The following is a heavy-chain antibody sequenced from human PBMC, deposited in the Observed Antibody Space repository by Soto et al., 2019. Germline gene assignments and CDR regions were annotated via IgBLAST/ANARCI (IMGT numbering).Heavy chain of an antibody. V-gene: IGHV1-46*01. CDR2: INPSDGST. J-gene: IGHJ4*02. CDR3: ARASYGSLPLIDY. Sequence: QVHLVQSGAEVKKPGASVKVSCKASGYTFTNYYIHWVRQAPGQGLEWMGIINPSDGSTRHAQEFQGRVTMARDTSTNTVYMELSNLRSEDTAVYYCARASYGSLPLIDYWGQGTLVTVSS. CDR1: GYTFTNYY. D-gene: IGHD3-10*01.